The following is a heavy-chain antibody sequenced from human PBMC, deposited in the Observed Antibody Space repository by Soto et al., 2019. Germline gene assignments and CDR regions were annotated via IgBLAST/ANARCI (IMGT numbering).Heavy chain of an antibody. D-gene: IGHD4-17*01. CDR2: IYWDDDK. V-gene: IGHV2-5*02. CDR3: VHRRRGDYCFDY. Sequence: QITLKESGPTLVKPTQTLTLTCTFSGFSLSTSGVGVAWIRQPPGKALEWLALIYWDDDKRYSPSLKSRLTITKDTSKNQVVLTMTNVDPVDTATYYCVHRRRGDYCFDYWGQGTLVTVSS. CDR1: GFSLSTSGVG. J-gene: IGHJ4*02.